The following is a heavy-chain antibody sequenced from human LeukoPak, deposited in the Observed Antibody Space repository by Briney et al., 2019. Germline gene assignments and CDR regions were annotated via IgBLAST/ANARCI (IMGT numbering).Heavy chain of an antibody. D-gene: IGHD4-17*01. CDR2: INPNSGGT. CDR3: ARSDYGDYVVHY. V-gene: IGHV1-2*02. J-gene: IGHJ4*02. Sequence: ASVKVSCKASGYTFTSYYMHWVRQAPGQGLEWMGWINPNSGGTNYAQKFQVSVTITSDTSISTAYMELSRLRSDDTAVYYCARSDYGDYVVHYWGQGTLVTVSS. CDR1: GYTFTSYY.